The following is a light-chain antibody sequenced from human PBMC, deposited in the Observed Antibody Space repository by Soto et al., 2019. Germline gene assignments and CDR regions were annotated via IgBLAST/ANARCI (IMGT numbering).Light chain of an antibody. J-gene: IGKJ2*01. CDR3: QQYNSYPYT. Sequence: DIQMTQSPSTLSASVGDRVTITCRASQSFTNGLAWYQQKPGKAPELLIYQASSLQSGVPSRFSGSGHGTEFPLTISSLQPDDFATYYCQQYNSYPYTFGQGTKLEIK. CDR1: QSFTNG. V-gene: IGKV1-5*03. CDR2: QAS.